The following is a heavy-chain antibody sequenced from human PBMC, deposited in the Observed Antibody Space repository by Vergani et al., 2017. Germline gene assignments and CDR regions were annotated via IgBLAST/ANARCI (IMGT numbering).Heavy chain of an antibody. J-gene: IGHJ6*02. V-gene: IGHV1-46*03. CDR2: INPSGGST. CDR1: GYTFTGYY. Sequence: QVQLVQSGAEVKKPGASVKVSCKASGYTFTGYYMHWVRQAPGQGLEWMGIINPSGGSTSYAQKFQGRVTMTRDTSTSTVYMELSSLRSEDTAVYYCARRNDFWSGYSVHYGMDVWGQGTTVTVSS. CDR3: ARRNDFWSGYSVHYGMDV. D-gene: IGHD3-3*01.